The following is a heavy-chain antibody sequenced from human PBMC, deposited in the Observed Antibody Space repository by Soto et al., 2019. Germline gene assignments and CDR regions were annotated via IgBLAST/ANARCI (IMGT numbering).Heavy chain of an antibody. CDR1: GGTFSSYA. V-gene: IGHV1-69*12. Sequence: QVQLVQSGAEVKKPGSSVKVSCKASGGTFSSYAISWVRQAPGQGLEWMGGIIPIFGTANYAQKVQGRVTITADESTSTAYMELSSLRSEDTAVYYCARDRVHAAYCGGDCYSNYYYYGMDVWGQGTTVTVSS. CDR2: IIPIFGTA. J-gene: IGHJ6*02. CDR3: ARDRVHAAYCGGDCYSNYYYYGMDV. D-gene: IGHD2-21*02.